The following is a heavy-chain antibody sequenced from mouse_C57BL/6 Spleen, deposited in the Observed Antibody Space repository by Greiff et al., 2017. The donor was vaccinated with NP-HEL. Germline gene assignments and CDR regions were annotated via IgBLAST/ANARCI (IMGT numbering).Heavy chain of an antibody. CDR1: GFTFSSYG. J-gene: IGHJ3*01. D-gene: IGHD3-2*02. CDR3: ARPMITYSSGTGFAY. CDR2: ISSGGSYT. Sequence: DVQLVESGGDLVKPGGSLKLSCAASGFTFSSYGMSWVRQTPDKRLEWVATISSGGSYTYYPDSVKGRFTISRDNAKNTLYLQMSSLKSEDTAMYYCARPMITYSSGTGFAYWGQGTLVTVSA. V-gene: IGHV5-6*01.